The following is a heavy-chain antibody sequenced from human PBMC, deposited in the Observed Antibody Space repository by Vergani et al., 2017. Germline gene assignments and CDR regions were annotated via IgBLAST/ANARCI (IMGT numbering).Heavy chain of an antibody. J-gene: IGHJ6*02. V-gene: IGHV4-39*01. Sequence: QLQLQESGPGLVKPSETLSLTCTVSGGSISSSSYYWGWIRQPPGKGLEWIGSIYYSGSTYYNPSLKSRVTISVDTSKNQFSLKLSSVTAAHTAVYYCARQQLDYYYYGMDVWGQGTTVTVSS. CDR1: GGSISSSSYY. CDR3: ARQQLDYYYYGMDV. D-gene: IGHD6-13*01. CDR2: IYYSGST.